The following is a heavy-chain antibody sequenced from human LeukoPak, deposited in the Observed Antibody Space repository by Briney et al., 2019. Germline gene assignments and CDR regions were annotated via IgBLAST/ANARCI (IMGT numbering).Heavy chain of an antibody. CDR1: GFTFSSYW. Sequence: GGSLRLSCAASGFTFSSYWMHWVRQAPGKGLVWVSRISTDGSTTTYADSVKGRFTISRDNSKNTLYLQMNSLRAEDTAVYYCAKDGGVAAMALYYFDYWGQGTLVTVSS. J-gene: IGHJ4*02. CDR2: ISTDGSTT. V-gene: IGHV3-74*01. D-gene: IGHD5-18*01. CDR3: AKDGGVAAMALYYFDY.